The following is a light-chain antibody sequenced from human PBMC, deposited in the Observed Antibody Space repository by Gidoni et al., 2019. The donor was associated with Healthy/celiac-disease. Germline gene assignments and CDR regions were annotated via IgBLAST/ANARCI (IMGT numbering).Light chain of an antibody. J-gene: IGKJ4*01. Sequence: IVLTHSPATLSLSPGERATLSCRASQSVSSYLAWYKQKPGQAPRLLIYDASNRATGIPARCSGSGAGTDFTRTIRSLEPEDFAVYYCQQRSNWPALTFGGGTKVEIK. V-gene: IGKV3-11*01. CDR1: QSVSSY. CDR2: DAS. CDR3: QQRSNWPALT.